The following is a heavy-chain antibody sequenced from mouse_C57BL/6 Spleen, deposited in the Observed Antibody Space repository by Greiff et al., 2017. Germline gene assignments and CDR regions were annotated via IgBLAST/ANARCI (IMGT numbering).Heavy chain of an antibody. CDR2: ISYDGSN. CDR3: ARIGGSSPLDY. Sequence: EVKLVESGPGLVKPSQSLSLTCSVTGYSITSGYYWNWIRQFPGNKLEWMGYISYDGSNNYNPSLKNRISITRDTSKNQFFLKLNSVTTEDTATYYCARIGGSSPLDYWGQGTTLTVSS. J-gene: IGHJ2*01. V-gene: IGHV3-6*01. D-gene: IGHD1-1*01. CDR1: GYSITSGYY.